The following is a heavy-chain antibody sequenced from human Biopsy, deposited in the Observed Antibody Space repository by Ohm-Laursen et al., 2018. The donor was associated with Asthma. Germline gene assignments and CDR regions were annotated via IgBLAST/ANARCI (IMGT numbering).Heavy chain of an antibody. V-gene: IGHV4-39*01. CDR2: FSASGTS. Sequence: TLSLTCTFSGGSISSRPSYWGWLRQPPGKGLKWIASFSASGTSYFNASLKSRVTTSVDMSKNQLSLRLTSVTAADTAVYFCERHGPTNYRIDSWGQGSLVIVSS. CDR1: GGSISSRPSY. J-gene: IGHJ1*01. CDR3: ERHGPTNYRIDS. D-gene: IGHD4/OR15-4a*01.